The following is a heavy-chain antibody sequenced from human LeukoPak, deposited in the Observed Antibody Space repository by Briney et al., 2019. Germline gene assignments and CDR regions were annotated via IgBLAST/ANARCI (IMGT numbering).Heavy chain of an antibody. CDR2: IYYSGST. D-gene: IGHD3-10*01. CDR1: GGSISSSSYY. J-gene: IGHJ5*02. CDR3: ARGGDYYASGTYYAFDP. V-gene: IGHV4-39*01. Sequence: PSETLSLTCTVSGGSISSSSYYWGWIRQPPGKGLEWIGSIYYSGSTYYNPSLKSRVTISVDTSKNQFSLKLSSVTAADTAVYYCARGGDYYASGTYYAFDPWGQGTLVTVSS.